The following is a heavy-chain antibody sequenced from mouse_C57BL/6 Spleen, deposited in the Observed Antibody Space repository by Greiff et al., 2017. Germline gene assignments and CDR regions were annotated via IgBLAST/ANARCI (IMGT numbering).Heavy chain of an antibody. Sequence: EVQLQESGPGLVKPSQSLSLTCSVTGYSITSGYYWNWIRQFPGNKLEWMGYISYDGSNKYNPSLKNRISITRYTSKNQFFLKLNSVTTEDTATYYCASVGLRRYYAMDYWGQGTSVTVSS. D-gene: IGHD2-4*01. V-gene: IGHV3-6*01. CDR3: ASVGLRRYYAMDY. J-gene: IGHJ4*01. CDR2: ISYDGSN. CDR1: GYSITSGYY.